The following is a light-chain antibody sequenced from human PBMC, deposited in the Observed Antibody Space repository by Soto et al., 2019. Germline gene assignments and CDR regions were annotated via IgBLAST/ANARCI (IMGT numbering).Light chain of an antibody. V-gene: IGKV1-5*03. J-gene: IGKJ2*01. Sequence: DIQMTQSPSTLSASVGDRVTITCRASQSIGSWLAWYQQKPGKAPKVLISKASTLQSGVPSRFSGSRSATEFTLTVSSLQPDEFATYYCQQYHSYPYTFGQGTKLEIE. CDR2: KAS. CDR1: QSIGSW. CDR3: QQYHSYPYT.